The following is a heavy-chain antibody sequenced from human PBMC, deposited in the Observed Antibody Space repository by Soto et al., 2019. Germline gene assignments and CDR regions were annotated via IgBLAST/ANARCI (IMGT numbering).Heavy chain of an antibody. J-gene: IGHJ1*01. CDR3: ARDHYDSSGYYDGVGYFLH. Sequence: PGGSLRLSCAASGFTFSTYSMNWVRQAPGKGLEWVSFISSSGGTIYYADSVKGRFTISRDNAKNSLYLHMNSLTDEDTAVYYCARDHYDSSGYYDGVGYFLHWGQGTLVTVSS. CDR1: GFTFSTYS. D-gene: IGHD3-22*01. CDR2: ISSSGGTI. V-gene: IGHV3-48*02.